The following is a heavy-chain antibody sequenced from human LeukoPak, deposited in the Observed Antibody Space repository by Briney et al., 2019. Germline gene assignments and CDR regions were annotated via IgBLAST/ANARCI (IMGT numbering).Heavy chain of an antibody. CDR3: ARDELLGYGMDV. V-gene: IGHV1-18*01. CDR1: GYTFISSG. Sequence: ASVKVSCKASGYTFISSGFSWVRQAPGQGLEWMGWISANNGNTNYAQNLQGRVTMTTDTSTSTAYMELRSLRSDDTAVYYCARDELLGYGMDVWGQGTTVTVSS. D-gene: IGHD2-21*02. J-gene: IGHJ6*02. CDR2: ISANNGNT.